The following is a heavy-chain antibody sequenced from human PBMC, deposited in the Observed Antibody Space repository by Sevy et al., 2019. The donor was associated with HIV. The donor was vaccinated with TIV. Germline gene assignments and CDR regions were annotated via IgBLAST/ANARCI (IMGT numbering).Heavy chain of an antibody. D-gene: IGHD3-22*01. V-gene: IGHV3-23*01. CDR1: KITFSSYA. CDR3: ARKYDSSGYFDY. Sequence: GGSLRRKKKKKKITFSSYAMNWVRQAPGKGLEWVSGISGSGGSGDKTNYADSVKGRFTISRDDSKNSLYLQLNSLRAEDTAIYYCARKYDSSGYFDYWGQGTLVTVSS. J-gene: IGHJ4*02. CDR2: ISGSGGSGDKT.